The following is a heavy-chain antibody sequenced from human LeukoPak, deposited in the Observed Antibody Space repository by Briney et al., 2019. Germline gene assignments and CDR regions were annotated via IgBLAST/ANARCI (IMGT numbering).Heavy chain of an antibody. CDR1: GGSISSSSYY. CDR2: IYYSGST. J-gene: IGHJ4*02. Sequence: SETLSLTCTVSGGSISSSSYYWGWIRQPPGKGLEWIGSIYYSGSTYYNPSLKSRVTISVDTSKSQFSLKLSSVTAADTAVYYCALDRYGDYVYNYWGQGTLVTVSS. V-gene: IGHV4-39*01. D-gene: IGHD4-17*01. CDR3: ALDRYGDYVYNY.